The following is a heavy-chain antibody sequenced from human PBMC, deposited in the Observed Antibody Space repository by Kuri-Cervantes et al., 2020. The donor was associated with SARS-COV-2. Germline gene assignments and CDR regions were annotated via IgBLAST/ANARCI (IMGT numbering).Heavy chain of an antibody. V-gene: IGHV3-48*01. J-gene: IGHJ4*02. CDR2: ISSSSSTI. Sequence: GGSLRLSCAASGFTFSSYSMNWVRQAPGKGLEWVSYISSSSSTIYYADSVKGRFTISRDNAKNSLYLQMNDLRVEDTAVYYCARRGSYYDYWGQGTRVTVSS. D-gene: IGHD1-26*01. CDR3: ARRGSYYDY. CDR1: GFTFSSYS.